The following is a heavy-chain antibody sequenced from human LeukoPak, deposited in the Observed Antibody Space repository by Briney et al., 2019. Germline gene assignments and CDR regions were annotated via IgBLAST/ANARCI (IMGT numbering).Heavy chain of an antibody. V-gene: IGHV3-53*01. D-gene: IGHD1-1*01. Sequence: GGSLRLSCAASGFTVSSNYMSWVRQAPGKGLEWVSVIYSGGSTYYADSVKGRFTISRDNSKNTLYLQMNSLRAEDTAVYYCARDPASTRSERYAFDIWGQGTMGTVSS. J-gene: IGHJ3*02. CDR2: IYSGGST. CDR1: GFTVSSNY. CDR3: ARDPASTRSERYAFDI.